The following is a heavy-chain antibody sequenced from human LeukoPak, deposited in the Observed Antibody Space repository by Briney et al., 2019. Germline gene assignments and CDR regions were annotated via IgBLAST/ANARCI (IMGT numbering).Heavy chain of an antibody. V-gene: IGHV3-48*03. D-gene: IGHD3-22*01. CDR2: ISSSGSTI. CDR1: GFTFSSYE. CDR3: ARDRYYDDSSGLDY. J-gene: IGHJ4*02. Sequence: QPGGSLRLSCAASGFTFSSYEMNWVRQAPGKGLEWVSYISSSGSTIYYADSLKGRFTISRDNAKNSLYPQMNSLRAEDTAVYYCARDRYYDDSSGLDYWGQGTLVTVSS.